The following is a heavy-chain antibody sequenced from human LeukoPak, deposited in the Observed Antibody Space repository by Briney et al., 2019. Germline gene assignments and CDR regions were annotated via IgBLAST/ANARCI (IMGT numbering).Heavy chain of an antibody. J-gene: IGHJ4*02. Sequence: SETLSLTCAVSGGSISSSNWWSWVRQPPGKGLEWIGEIYHSGSTNYNPSLKSRVTISVDESKNQFSLDLSSVTAADTAVYYCARDRSSSWYKDFDYWGQGTLVTVSS. V-gene: IGHV4-4*02. CDR2: IYHSGST. CDR3: ARDRSSSWYKDFDY. CDR1: GGSISSSNW. D-gene: IGHD6-13*01.